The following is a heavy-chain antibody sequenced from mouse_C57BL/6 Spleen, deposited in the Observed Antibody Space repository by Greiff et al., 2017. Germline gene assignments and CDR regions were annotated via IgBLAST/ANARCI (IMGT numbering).Heavy chain of an antibody. CDR3: ARDENYFDY. CDR2: ISDGGSYT. CDR1: GFTFSSYA. Sequence: DVHLVESGGGLVKPGGSLKLSCAASGFTFSSYAMSWVRQTPEKRLEWVATISDGGSYTYYPDNVKGRFTISRDNAKNNLYLQRSHLKSEDTAMYYCARDENYFDYWGQGTTLTVSS. J-gene: IGHJ2*01. V-gene: IGHV5-4*01.